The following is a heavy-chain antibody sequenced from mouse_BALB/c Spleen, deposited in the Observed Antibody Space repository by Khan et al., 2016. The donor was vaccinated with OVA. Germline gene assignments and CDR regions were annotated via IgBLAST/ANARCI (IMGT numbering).Heavy chain of an antibody. D-gene: IGHD2-10*01. CDR2: INTYTGEP. Sequence: QVQLKESGPELKKPGETVKISCKASGYTFTNCGMNWVKQAPGKGLKWMGWINTYTGEPTYADDFKGRFAFSLETSASTAYLQINNLKNEDTATYFWARPPYFSYVMDYWGQGTSVTVSS. J-gene: IGHJ4*01. CDR1: GYTFTNCG. CDR3: ARPPYFSYVMDY. V-gene: IGHV9-3-1*01.